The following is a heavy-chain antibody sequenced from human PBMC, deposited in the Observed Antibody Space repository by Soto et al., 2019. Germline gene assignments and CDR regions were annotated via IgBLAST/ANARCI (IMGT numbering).Heavy chain of an antibody. V-gene: IGHV3-48*01. CDR2: ISISSRTI. CDR1: EFNFNTND. Sequence: GGSLRLSCVASEFNFNTNDMNWVRQAPGKGLEWVSFISISSRTIYDADSVRGRFTISRDNAKNSLFLQMNSLRSEDTAVYYCARWAAGFDYWGQGTLVTVSS. J-gene: IGHJ4*02. CDR3: ARWAAGFDY. D-gene: IGHD6-13*01.